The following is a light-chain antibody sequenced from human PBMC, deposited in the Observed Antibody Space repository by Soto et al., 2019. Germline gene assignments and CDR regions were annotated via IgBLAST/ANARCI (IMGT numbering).Light chain of an antibody. J-gene: IGKJ5*01. V-gene: IGKV3-11*01. CDR1: QSVGSS. Sequence: EIVLTQSPATLSLSPGERATPSCRASQSVGSSLAWYQQKPGQAPRLLIYDASNRATGIPARFSGSGSGTDFTLTISSLEPEDFAVYYCQQRRNWPPGITFGRGTRLEIK. CDR3: QQRRNWPPGIT. CDR2: DAS.